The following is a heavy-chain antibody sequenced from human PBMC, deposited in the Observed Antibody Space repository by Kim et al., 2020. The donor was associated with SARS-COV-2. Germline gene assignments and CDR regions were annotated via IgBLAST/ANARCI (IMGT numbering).Heavy chain of an antibody. CDR1: GDSIREYY. CDR2: IHYSGST. Sequence: SETLSLTCTVSGDSIREYYWSWIRQPPGKGLEWIGYIHYSGSTNYNPPLKSRVTISLDTSKSQFSLKVTSVTAADTAVYYCARKRADRSGFIDYWGQGAL. D-gene: IGHD3-22*01. CDR3: ARKRADRSGFIDY. V-gene: IGHV4-59*01. J-gene: IGHJ4*02.